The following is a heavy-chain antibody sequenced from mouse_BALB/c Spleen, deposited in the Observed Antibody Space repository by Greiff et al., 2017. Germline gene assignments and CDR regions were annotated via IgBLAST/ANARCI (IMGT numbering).Heavy chain of an antibody. Sequence: EVQLQQSGAELVKPGASVKLSCTASGFNIKDTYMHWVKQRPEQGLEWIGRIDPANGNTKYDPKFQGKATITADTSSNTAYLQLSSLTSEDTAVYYCARWLLLRPSYAMDYRGQGTSVTVSS. CDR2: IDPANGNT. D-gene: IGHD1-2*01. CDR1: GFNIKDTY. J-gene: IGHJ4*01. CDR3: ARWLLLRPSYAMDY. V-gene: IGHV14-3*02.